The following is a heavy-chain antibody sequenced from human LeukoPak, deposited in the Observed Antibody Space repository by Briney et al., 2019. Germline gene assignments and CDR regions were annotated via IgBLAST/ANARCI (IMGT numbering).Heavy chain of an antibody. V-gene: IGHV1-46*01. CDR1: GCTFTSYY. CDR2: INPSGGST. Sequence: ASVKVSCKASGCTFTSYYIHRVRQAPGQGLEWMGIINPSGGSTSYAQKFQGRVTMTRDTSTSTVYMQLSSLRSEDTAVYYCAREDSSSEDYYYYGIDVWGQGTTVTVSS. CDR3: AREDSSSEDYYYYGIDV. D-gene: IGHD6-13*01. J-gene: IGHJ6*02.